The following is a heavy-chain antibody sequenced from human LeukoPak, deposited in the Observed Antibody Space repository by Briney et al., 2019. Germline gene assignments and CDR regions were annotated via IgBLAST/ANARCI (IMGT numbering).Heavy chain of an antibody. Sequence: ASVKVSRRASRYILTGLHISWVRQAGGQGRAWMGWMKPESGSTGYAQTLQGRVTITRNTSMRTAYMELSSLRSEDTAVYYCASVHCSDVSCHSFDPWGQGTLVTVSS. CDR3: ASVHCSDVSCHSFDP. CDR1: RYILTGLH. CDR2: MKPESGST. J-gene: IGHJ5*02. D-gene: IGHD2-15*01. V-gene: IGHV1-8*03.